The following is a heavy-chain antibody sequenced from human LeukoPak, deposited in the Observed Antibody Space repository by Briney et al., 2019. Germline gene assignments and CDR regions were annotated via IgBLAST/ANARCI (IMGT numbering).Heavy chain of an antibody. V-gene: IGHV3-11*04. CDR2: ISSSGSTI. CDR3: ARGYCSGGSCLKAAFDI. Sequence: PGGSLRLSCAASGFAFSDYYMSWIRQAPGKGLEWVSYISSSGSTIYYADSVKGRFTISRDNAKNSLYLQMNSLRAEDTAVYYCARGYCSGGSCLKAAFDIWGQGTMVTVSS. D-gene: IGHD2-15*01. J-gene: IGHJ3*02. CDR1: GFAFSDYY.